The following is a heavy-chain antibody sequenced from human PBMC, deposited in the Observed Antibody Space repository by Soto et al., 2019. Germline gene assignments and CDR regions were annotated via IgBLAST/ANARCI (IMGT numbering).Heavy chain of an antibody. CDR3: AREFGVTIFGVVILGHAFDI. CDR2: TYYRSKWYN. D-gene: IGHD3-3*01. CDR1: GDSVSSSRAA. J-gene: IGHJ3*02. Sequence: PSQTLSLTCAISGDSVSSSRAAWNWIRQSPSRGLEWLGRTYYRSKWYNDYAVSVKSRITINPDTSKNQFSLQLNSVTPEDTAVYYCAREFGVTIFGVVILGHAFDIWGQGTMVTVSS. V-gene: IGHV6-1*01.